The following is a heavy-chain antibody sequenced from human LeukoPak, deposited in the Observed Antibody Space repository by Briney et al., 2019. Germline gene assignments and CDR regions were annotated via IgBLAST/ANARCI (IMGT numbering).Heavy chain of an antibody. V-gene: IGHV3-30*04. D-gene: IGHD2-21*02. CDR1: GFAFSGYG. CDR3: ARGEVVTASPLDF. J-gene: IGHJ4*02. Sequence: PGGSLRLSCAASGFAFSGYGMHWVRLAPGVGLQWIAFISGDGSNKDYAVSVKGRFTITRDNSKNTLFLEMRSLRTEDTAVYYCARGEVVTASPLDFWGQGTLVTVSS. CDR2: ISGDGSNK.